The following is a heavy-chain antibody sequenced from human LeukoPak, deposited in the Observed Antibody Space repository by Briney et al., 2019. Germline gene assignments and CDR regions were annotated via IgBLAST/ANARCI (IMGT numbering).Heavy chain of an antibody. CDR1: GGSISSYY. V-gene: IGHV4-59*12. CDR2: IYYSGST. Sequence: SETLSLTCTVSGGSISSYYWSWIRQPPGKGLEWIGYIYYSGSTYYNPSLKSRVTISVDTSKNQFSLKLSSVTAADTAVYYCASHPRGIAANWGQGTLVTVSS. J-gene: IGHJ4*02. CDR3: ASHPRGIAAN. D-gene: IGHD6-25*01.